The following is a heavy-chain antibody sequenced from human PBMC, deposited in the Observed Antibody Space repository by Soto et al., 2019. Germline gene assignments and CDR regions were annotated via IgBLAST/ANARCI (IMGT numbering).Heavy chain of an antibody. D-gene: IGHD3-10*01. J-gene: IGHJ6*02. Sequence: GGSLRLSFAASGFTFSSYGMHWVRQAPGKGLEWVAVIWYDGSNKYYADSVKGRFTISTDTSTSTAYMELRSLRSDDTAVYYCARDAYYYGSGSYYQRYGMDVWGQGTTVTVSS. V-gene: IGHV3-33*01. CDR3: ARDAYYYGSGSYYQRYGMDV. CDR2: IWYDGSNK. CDR1: GFTFSSYG.